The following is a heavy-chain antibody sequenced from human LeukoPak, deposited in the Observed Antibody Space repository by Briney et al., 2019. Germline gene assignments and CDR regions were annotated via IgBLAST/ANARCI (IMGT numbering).Heavy chain of an antibody. D-gene: IGHD6-13*01. V-gene: IGHV1-46*01. CDR2: INPSGGST. CDR1: GYTFTSYY. Sequence: ASVKVSCKASGYTFTSYYMHWVRQAPGQGLEWMGIINPSGGSTSYAQKFQGRVTMTRDTSISTAYMELSRLRSDDTAVYYCARGHSSSWYYYYYYMDVWGKGTTVTVSS. CDR3: ARGHSSSWYYYYYYMDV. J-gene: IGHJ6*03.